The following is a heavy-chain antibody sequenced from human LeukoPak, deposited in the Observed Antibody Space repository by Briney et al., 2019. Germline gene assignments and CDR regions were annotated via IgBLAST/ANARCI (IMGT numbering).Heavy chain of an antibody. Sequence: GGSLRLSCAASGFTFSSYWMHWVRQAPGKGLVWVSRINSDGSSTSYADSVKGRFTISRDNSKNTLYLQMSSLRAEDTAVYYCARDQSLLYFDYWGQGTLVTVSS. J-gene: IGHJ4*02. D-gene: IGHD2-15*01. CDR2: INSDGSST. V-gene: IGHV3-74*01. CDR3: ARDQSLLYFDY. CDR1: GFTFSSYW.